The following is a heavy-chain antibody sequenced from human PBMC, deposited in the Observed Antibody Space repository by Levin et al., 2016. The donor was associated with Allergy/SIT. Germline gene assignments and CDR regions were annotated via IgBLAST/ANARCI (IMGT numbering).Heavy chain of an antibody. J-gene: IGHJ5*02. CDR2: IFSNDEK. Sequence: WIRQPPGKALEWLAHIFSNDEKSYSTSLKSRLTISKDTSKSQVVLTMTNMDPVDTATYYCARAVGATGLARTPNWFDPWGQGTLVTVSS. D-gene: IGHD1-26*01. CDR3: ARAVGATGLARTPNWFDP. V-gene: IGHV2-26*01.